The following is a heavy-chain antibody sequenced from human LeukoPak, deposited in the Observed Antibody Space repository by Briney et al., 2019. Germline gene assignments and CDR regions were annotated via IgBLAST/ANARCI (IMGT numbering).Heavy chain of an antibody. CDR1: GYTFTGYD. CDR3: ARGGEGPRLAGSF. V-gene: IGHV1-46*01. CDR2: INPSGGST. J-gene: IGHJ4*02. Sequence: ASVKVSCKASGYTFTGYDIHWVRQAPGQGPEWMGMINPSGGSTTYAQRFQGRVTMTRDMSTSTVFMELSSLRSEDTAVYYCARGGEGPRLAGSFWGQGTLVTVSS. D-gene: IGHD3-16*01.